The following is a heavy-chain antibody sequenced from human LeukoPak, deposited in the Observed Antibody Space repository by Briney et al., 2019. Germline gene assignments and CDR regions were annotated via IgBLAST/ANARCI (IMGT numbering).Heavy chain of an antibody. Sequence: ASVQVSCKASGYTLTSYYMHWVRQAPGQGLEWMGIINPSGGSTSYAQKFQGRVTMTRDTSTSTVYMELSSLRSEDTAVYYCARDSYDSSGYGAFDIWGQGTMVTVSS. D-gene: IGHD3-22*01. CDR2: INPSGGST. V-gene: IGHV1-46*01. CDR3: ARDSYDSSGYGAFDI. J-gene: IGHJ3*02. CDR1: GYTLTSYY.